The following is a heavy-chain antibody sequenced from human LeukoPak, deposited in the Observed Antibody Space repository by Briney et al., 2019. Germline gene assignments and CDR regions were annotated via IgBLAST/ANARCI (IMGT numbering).Heavy chain of an antibody. Sequence: SETLSLTCTVSGGSISGDYWSWIRQPPGKGLEWIGYIYYSGSTNYNPSLKSRVTISVDTSKNQFSLKLSSVTAADTAVYYCARGLRYFDWSSPYYYMDVWGKGTTVTISS. V-gene: IGHV4-59*01. J-gene: IGHJ6*03. CDR3: ARGLRYFDWSSPYYYMDV. CDR1: GGSISGDY. D-gene: IGHD3-9*01. CDR2: IYYSGST.